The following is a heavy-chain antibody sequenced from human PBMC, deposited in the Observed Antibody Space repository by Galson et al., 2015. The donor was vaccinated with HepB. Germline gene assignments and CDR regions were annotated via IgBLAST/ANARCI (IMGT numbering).Heavy chain of an antibody. J-gene: IGHJ3*02. CDR1: GGTFSSYA. Sequence: SVKVSCKASGGTFSSYAISWVRQAPGQGLEWMGRIIPILGIANYAQKFQGRVTITADKSTGTAYMELSSLRSEDTAVYYCARVRGLDAFDIWGQGTMVTVSS. CDR3: ARVRGLDAFDI. CDR2: IIPILGIA. D-gene: IGHD3/OR15-3a*01. V-gene: IGHV1-69*04.